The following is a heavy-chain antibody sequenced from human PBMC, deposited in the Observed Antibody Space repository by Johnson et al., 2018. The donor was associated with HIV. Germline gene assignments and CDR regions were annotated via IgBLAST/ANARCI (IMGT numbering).Heavy chain of an antibody. Sequence: VQLVESGGGLVKPGGSLRLSCAASGITFSNAWMSWVRQAPGKGLEWVGRIKSKTDGGTTDYAAPVKGRFTISRDDSKNTLYLQMNSLKTEDTAVYYCTPDWLYSSSGGGAFDIWGQGTKVTVSS. V-gene: IGHV3-15*01. CDR1: GITFSNAW. J-gene: IGHJ3*02. CDR3: TPDWLYSSSGGGAFDI. D-gene: IGHD6-13*01. CDR2: IKSKTDGGTT.